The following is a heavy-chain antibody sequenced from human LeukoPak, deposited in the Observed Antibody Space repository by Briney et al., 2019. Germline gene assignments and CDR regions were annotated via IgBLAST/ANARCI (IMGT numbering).Heavy chain of an antibody. D-gene: IGHD3-10*01. CDR3: ASQGGLLRFGELSGGMDV. Sequence: GGSLRLSCAASGFTFSSYAMNWVRQAPGKGLEWVAFISYDGSNKYYADSVKGRFTISRDNSKNTLYLQMNSLRAEDTAVYYCASQGGLLRFGELSGGMDVWGQGTTVTVSS. V-gene: IGHV3-30-3*01. CDR1: GFTFSSYA. CDR2: ISYDGSNK. J-gene: IGHJ6*02.